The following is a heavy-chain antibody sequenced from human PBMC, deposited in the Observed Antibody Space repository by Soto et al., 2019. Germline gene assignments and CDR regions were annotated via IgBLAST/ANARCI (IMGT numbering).Heavy chain of an antibody. Sequence: QVQLVQSGAEVKKPGSSVKVSCKASGGTFSSYAISWVRQAPGQGLEWMGGIIPIFGTANYAQKFQGRVTITADESTSTAYMELSSLRSEDTAVYYCARHCISTSCYGYSGYGTPNFDYWGQGTLVTVSS. CDR1: GGTFSSYA. V-gene: IGHV1-69*12. CDR3: ARHCISTSCYGYSGYGTPNFDY. D-gene: IGHD2-2*01. CDR2: IIPIFGTA. J-gene: IGHJ4*02.